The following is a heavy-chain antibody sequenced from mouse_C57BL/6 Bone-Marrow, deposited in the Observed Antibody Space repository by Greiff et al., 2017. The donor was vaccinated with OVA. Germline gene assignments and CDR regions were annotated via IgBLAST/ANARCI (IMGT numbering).Heavy chain of an antibody. CDR1: GFTFSDYG. Sequence: DVQLQESGGGLVKPGGSLKLSCAASGFTFSDYGMHWVRQAPEKGLEWVAYISSGSSTIYYADTVKGRFTISRDNAKNTLFLQMTSLRSEDTAMYYCARPGTHYFDYWGQGTTLTVSS. J-gene: IGHJ2*01. D-gene: IGHD2-14*01. V-gene: IGHV5-17*01. CDR2: ISSGSSTI. CDR3: ARPGTHYFDY.